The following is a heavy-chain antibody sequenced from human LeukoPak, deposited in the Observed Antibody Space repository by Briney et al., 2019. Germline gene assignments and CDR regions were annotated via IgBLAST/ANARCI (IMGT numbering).Heavy chain of an antibody. V-gene: IGHV4-34*01. J-gene: IGHJ4*02. CDR2: INHSGST. CDR3: ARGRATTVVTFDY. Sequence: NPSETLSLTCAVSGGSFSGYYWSWIRQPPGKGLEWIGEINHSGSTNYNPSLKSRVTISVDTSKNQFSLKLSSVTAADTAVYYCARGRATTVVTFDYWGQGTLVTVSS. CDR1: GGSFSGYY. D-gene: IGHD4-23*01.